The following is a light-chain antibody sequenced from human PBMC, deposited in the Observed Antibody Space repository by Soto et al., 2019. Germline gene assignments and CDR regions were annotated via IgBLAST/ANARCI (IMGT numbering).Light chain of an antibody. CDR3: CSYAGSYTLWV. CDR1: SSDVGDYNY. Sequence: QSALTQPRSVSGSPGQSVTISCTGTSSDVGDYNYVSWYQQHPGKAPKLMIYDVNKRPSGVSDRFSGSKSGNTASLTISGLQAEDESDYYCCSYAGSYTLWVFGGGPKLTVL. V-gene: IGLV2-11*01. J-gene: IGLJ3*02. CDR2: DVN.